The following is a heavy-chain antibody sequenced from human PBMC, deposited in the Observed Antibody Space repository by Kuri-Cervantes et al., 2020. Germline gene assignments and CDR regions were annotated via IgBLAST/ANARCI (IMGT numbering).Heavy chain of an antibody. J-gene: IGHJ4*02. D-gene: IGHD4-17*01. Sequence: LSLTCAASGFTFDDYAMHWVRQAPGKGLEWVSGISWNSGSIGYADSVKGRFTISRDNAKNSLYLQMNSLRDEDTAVYYCARDYGYYFDYWGQGTLVTVSS. CDR3: ARDYGYYFDY. V-gene: IGHV3-9*01. CDR2: ISWNSGSI. CDR1: GFTFDDYA.